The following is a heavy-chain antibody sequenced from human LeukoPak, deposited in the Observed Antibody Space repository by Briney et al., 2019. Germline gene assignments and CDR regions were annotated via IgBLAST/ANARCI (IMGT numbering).Heavy chain of an antibody. J-gene: IGHJ4*02. V-gene: IGHV3-74*01. D-gene: IGHD5-12*01. Sequence: GGSLRLSCAASGFTFSDTWMHGFRQAPGKGLVWVSYIKNDGITTAYADSVKARFTISRDNAKNSLYLQMNSLRAEDTAVYYCARAVGYSGFSDYWGQGTLVTVSS. CDR2: IKNDGITT. CDR3: ARAVGYSGFSDY. CDR1: GFTFSDTW.